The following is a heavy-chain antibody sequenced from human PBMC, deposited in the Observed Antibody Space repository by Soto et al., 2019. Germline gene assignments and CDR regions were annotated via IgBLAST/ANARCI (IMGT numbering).Heavy chain of an antibody. V-gene: IGHV2-5*02. CDR2: IYWDDDP. CDR3: AHAFGGTSWPNDAFDV. J-gene: IGHJ3*01. D-gene: IGHD3-16*01. CDR1: GFSFSADGVG. Sequence: QITLKESSPTLVKPTQTLTLTCIFSGFSFSADGVGVGWIRQPPGKALEWLALIYWDDDPRYRPSLKSRLTITKDSSKNQVVLTMTNMDPLDTATYYCAHAFGGTSWPNDAFDVWGQGTVVTVSS.